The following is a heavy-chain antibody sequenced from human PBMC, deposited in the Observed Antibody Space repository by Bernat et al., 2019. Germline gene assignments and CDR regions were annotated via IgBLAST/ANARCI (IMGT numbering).Heavy chain of an antibody. CDR1: GFTFSSYA. CDR2: ISYDGSNK. Sequence: QVQLVESGGGVVQPGRSLRLSCAASGFTFSSYAMHWVRQAPGKGLEGVAVISYDGSNKYYADSVKGRFTISRDNSKNTLYLQMNSLRAEDTAVYYCARENINYDFWSGYSTYYFDYWGQGTLVTVSS. J-gene: IGHJ4*02. V-gene: IGHV3-30-3*01. D-gene: IGHD3-3*01. CDR3: ARENINYDFWSGYSTYYFDY.